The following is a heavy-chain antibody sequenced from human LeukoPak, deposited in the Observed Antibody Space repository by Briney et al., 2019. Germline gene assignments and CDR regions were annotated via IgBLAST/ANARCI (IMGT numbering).Heavy chain of an antibody. D-gene: IGHD1-1*01. J-gene: IGHJ4*02. CDR2: ISTSGGNT. CDR1: GFTFSPYA. Sequence: GGSLRLSCTVSGFTFSPYAMSWVHQAPGKGLEWVSSISTSGGNTYYADSVKGRFTISRDNSKNTLYLQMNSLRAEDSGVYYCSKGLSPTGTTHTAAGYWGQGTLVTVSS. CDR3: SKGLSPTGTTHTAAGY. V-gene: IGHV3-23*01.